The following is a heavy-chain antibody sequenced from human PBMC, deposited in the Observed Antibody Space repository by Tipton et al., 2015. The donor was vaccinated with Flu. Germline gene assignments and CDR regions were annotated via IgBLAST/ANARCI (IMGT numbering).Heavy chain of an antibody. CDR2: VNHIGGST. D-gene: IGHD3-22*01. CDR1: GYTFTSYY. Sequence: QVQLVQSGAEVKKPGVSVKVSCKASGYTFTSYYMHWVRQAPGQGCEWMGIVNHIGGSTSDAQKFQGSVTMNRDTSTSTVYMERSSLRSEGTAVYYCAREIVVVTPVCDYWGQGTLVTVSS. V-gene: IGHV1-46*01. J-gene: IGHJ4*02. CDR3: AREIVVVTPVCDY.